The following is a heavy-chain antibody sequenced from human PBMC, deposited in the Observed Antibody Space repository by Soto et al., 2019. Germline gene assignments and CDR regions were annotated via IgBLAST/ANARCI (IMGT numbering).Heavy chain of an antibody. D-gene: IGHD3-16*01. CDR2: IYYSGST. V-gene: IGHV4-59*01. CDR3: GREPGWRAMGDSYSGMEA. CDR1: GGSISSYY. J-gene: IGHJ6*01. Sequence: PSETLSLTCTVSGGSISSYYWSWIRQPPGKGLEWIGYIYYSGSTNYNPSLKSRVTISVDTSKNQFSLKLSSVTAADTAVYYCGREPGWRAMGDSYSGMEAWGAGTTVTVSP.